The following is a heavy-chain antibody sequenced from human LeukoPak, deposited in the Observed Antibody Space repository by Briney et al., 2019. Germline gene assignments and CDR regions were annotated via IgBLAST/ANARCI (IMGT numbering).Heavy chain of an antibody. CDR3: ARDHNEYDFWSDAYLGYFDF. Sequence: SETLSLTCSVSGGSISSYWGWIRQPAGKGLEWLGRIFTDGTTNYNPSLKSRISMSVDLSANQFSLRLPSVTAADTAVYYCARDHNEYDFWSDAYLGYFDFWGQGARVTVSS. V-gene: IGHV4-4*07. D-gene: IGHD3-3*01. J-gene: IGHJ4*02. CDR1: GGSISSY. CDR2: IFTDGTT.